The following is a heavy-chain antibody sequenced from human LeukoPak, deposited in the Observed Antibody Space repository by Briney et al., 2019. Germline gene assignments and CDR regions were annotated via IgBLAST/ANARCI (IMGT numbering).Heavy chain of an antibody. CDR2: ISSSSSYI. CDR3: AREPDIVVVPAAIPDY. D-gene: IGHD2-2*02. Sequence: GGSLRLSCAASGFTFSSYSMNWVRQAPGKGLEWVSSISSSSSYICYADSVKGRFTISRDNAKNSLYLQMNSLRAEDTAVYYCAREPDIVVVPAAIPDYWGQGTLVTVSS. V-gene: IGHV3-21*01. CDR1: GFTFSSYS. J-gene: IGHJ4*02.